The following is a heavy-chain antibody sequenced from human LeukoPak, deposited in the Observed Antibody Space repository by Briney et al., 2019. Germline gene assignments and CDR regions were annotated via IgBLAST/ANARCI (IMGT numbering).Heavy chain of an antibody. CDR2: ILPILGSA. Sequence: SVKVSCKASGGSFSSSTLSWVRQAPGQGPEWMGGILPILGSATYAQKFQGRVTITTDESTNTAYMELRSLRSDDTAVFYCATGVRAIPIYYWGQGTLVAVSS. J-gene: IGHJ4*02. V-gene: IGHV1-69*16. CDR3: ATGVRAIPIYY. D-gene: IGHD2-21*01. CDR1: GGSFSSST.